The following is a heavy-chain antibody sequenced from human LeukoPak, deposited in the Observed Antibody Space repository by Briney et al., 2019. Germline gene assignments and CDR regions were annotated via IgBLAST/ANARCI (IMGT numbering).Heavy chain of an antibody. J-gene: IGHJ4*02. D-gene: IGHD3-22*01. V-gene: IGHV3-11*04. CDR2: ISSSGSTI. Sequence: GGSLRLSCAASGFTFSDYYMSWIRQAPGKGLEWVSYISSSGSTIYYADSVKGRLTISRDNAKNSLYLQMNSLRAEDTAVYYCARDLDLDYDSSGYYYWGQGTLVTVSS. CDR3: ARDLDLDYDSSGYYY. CDR1: GFTFSDYY.